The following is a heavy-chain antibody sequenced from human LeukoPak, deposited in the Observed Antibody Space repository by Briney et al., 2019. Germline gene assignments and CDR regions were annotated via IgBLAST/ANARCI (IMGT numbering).Heavy chain of an antibody. CDR3: ARSPVFNDFWSGYLY. D-gene: IGHD3-3*01. Sequence: SETLSLTCAVYGGSFSGYYWSWIRQPPGKGLEWIGEINHSGSTNYNPSLKSRVTISVDTSKNQFSLKLSSVTAAGTAVYCCARSPVFNDFWSGYLYWGQGTLVTVSS. CDR2: INHSGST. CDR1: GGSFSGYY. J-gene: IGHJ4*02. V-gene: IGHV4-34*01.